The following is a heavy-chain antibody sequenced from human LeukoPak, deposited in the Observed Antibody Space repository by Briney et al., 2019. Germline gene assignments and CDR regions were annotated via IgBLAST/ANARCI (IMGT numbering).Heavy chain of an antibody. V-gene: IGHV4-4*07. CDR2: IFTSGST. CDR3: ARLHGDY. J-gene: IGHJ4*02. Sequence: SETLSLTFTVSGGSISSYYWTWSRPPAGKGLEWSGRIFTSGSTNYNPSLKSRVTMSVDTSRNQFSLRLSSVTAADTAVYYCARLHGDYWGQGILVTVSS. CDR1: GGSISSYY.